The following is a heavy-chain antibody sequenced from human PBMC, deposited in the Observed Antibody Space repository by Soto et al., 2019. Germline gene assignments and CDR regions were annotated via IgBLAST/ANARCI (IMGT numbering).Heavy chain of an antibody. Sequence: QVQLVESGGGVVQPGRSLRLSCAASGFTFSSYGMHWVRQAPGKGLEWVAVITYDGSNKYHADSVKGRFTISRDNSKNTLYLQMNSLRAEDTAVYYCAATWDGYSYGDGVYYFDYWGQGTLVTVSS. CDR2: ITYDGSNK. V-gene: IGHV3-30*03. D-gene: IGHD5-18*01. CDR3: AATWDGYSYGDGVYYFDY. J-gene: IGHJ4*02. CDR1: GFTFSSYG.